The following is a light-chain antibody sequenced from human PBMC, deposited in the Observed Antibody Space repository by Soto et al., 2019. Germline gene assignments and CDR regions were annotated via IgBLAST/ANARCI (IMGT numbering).Light chain of an antibody. CDR3: QHYTAFSPWT. Sequence: DIQMTQSPSALSASIGDRVTITCRASPNIDTSLAWYQQKPGKAPKSLIFDASNLESGVSSRLRGSGSGTEFPLTIDNLQPDDSGSYYCQHYTAFSPWTFGQGTKVEIK. V-gene: IGKV1-5*01. CDR1: PNIDTS. CDR2: DAS. J-gene: IGKJ1*01.